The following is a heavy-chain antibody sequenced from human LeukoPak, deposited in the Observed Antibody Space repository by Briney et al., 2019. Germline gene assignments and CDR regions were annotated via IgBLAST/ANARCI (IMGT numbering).Heavy chain of an antibody. Sequence: GGSLRLSCAASGFTVSSNYMSWVRQAPGKGLEWVSALSGSDGSAHYADSVKGRFTISRDNSKNTLYLQMNSLRAEDTAVYYCAKAKTVTRDYLDYWGQGTLVTVSS. J-gene: IGHJ4*02. D-gene: IGHD4-17*01. CDR2: LSGSDGSA. CDR3: AKAKTVTRDYLDY. V-gene: IGHV3-23*01. CDR1: GFTVSSNY.